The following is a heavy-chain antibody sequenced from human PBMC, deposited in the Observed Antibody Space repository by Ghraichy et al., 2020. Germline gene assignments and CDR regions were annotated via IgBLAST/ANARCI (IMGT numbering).Heavy chain of an antibody. Sequence: GGSLRLSCAASGFTVSSNYMSWVRQAPGKGLEWVSVIYSGGSTYYADSVKGRFTISRDNSKNTLYLQMNSLRAEDTAVYYCASDAEVVVVAAPPHDWYFVLWGRGTLVTVSS. CDR1: GFTVSSNY. V-gene: IGHV3-53*01. D-gene: IGHD2-15*01. CDR3: ASDAEVVVVAAPPHDWYFVL. CDR2: IYSGGST. J-gene: IGHJ2*01.